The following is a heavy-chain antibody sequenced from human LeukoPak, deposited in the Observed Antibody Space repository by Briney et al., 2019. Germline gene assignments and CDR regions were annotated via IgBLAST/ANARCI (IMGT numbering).Heavy chain of an antibody. CDR1: GGSFSGYY. CDR3: ARGRGYSYGYWSYGMDV. V-gene: IGHV4-34*01. J-gene: IGHJ6*02. CDR2: INHSGST. D-gene: IGHD5-18*01. Sequence: PSETLSLTCAVYGGSFSGYYWSWIRQPPGKGLEWIGEINHSGSTNYNPSLKSRVTISVDTSKNQFSLKLSSVTAADTAVYYCARGRGYSYGYWSYGMDVWGQGTTVTVSS.